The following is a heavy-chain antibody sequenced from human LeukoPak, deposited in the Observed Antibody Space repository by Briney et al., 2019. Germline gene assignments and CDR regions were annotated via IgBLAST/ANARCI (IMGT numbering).Heavy chain of an antibody. J-gene: IGHJ4*02. CDR2: ILPVFGTP. CDR3: ARGSASNWPVDI. Sequence: GASVKVSCKASGGSFTSYPISWVRQAPGQGLEWMGGILPVFGTPNYARGFQGRVTISADDSTTTAFMELNSLRSEDTAVYYCARGSASNWPVDIWGQGTLVTVSS. CDR1: GGSFTSYP. V-gene: IGHV1-69*13. D-gene: IGHD6-13*01.